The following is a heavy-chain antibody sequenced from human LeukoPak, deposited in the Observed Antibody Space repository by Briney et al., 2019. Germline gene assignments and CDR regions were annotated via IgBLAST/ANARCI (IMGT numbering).Heavy chain of an antibody. D-gene: IGHD3-10*01. Sequence: GGSLRLSCAASGFTFSSYAMHWVRQAPGKGLEWVAVISYDGSNKYYADSVKGRFTISRDNSKNTLYLQMNSLRAEDTAVYYCARDRTRAGKYFDYWGQGTLVTVSS. V-gene: IGHV3-30-3*01. J-gene: IGHJ4*02. CDR3: ARDRTRAGKYFDY. CDR2: ISYDGSNK. CDR1: GFTFSSYA.